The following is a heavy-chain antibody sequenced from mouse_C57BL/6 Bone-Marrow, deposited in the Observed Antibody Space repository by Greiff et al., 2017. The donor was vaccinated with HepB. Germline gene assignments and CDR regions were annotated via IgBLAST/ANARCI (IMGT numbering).Heavy chain of an antibody. D-gene: IGHD2-3*01. CDR2: IDPETGGT. CDR3: TRRRWLLFDY. J-gene: IGHJ2*01. CDR1: GYTFTDYE. Sequence: VKLMESGAELVRPGASVTLSCKASGYTFTDYEMHWVKQTPVHGLEWIGAIDPETGGTAYNQKFKGKAILTADKSSSTAYMELRSLTSEDSAVYYCTRRRWLLFDYWGQGTTLTVSS. V-gene: IGHV1-15*01.